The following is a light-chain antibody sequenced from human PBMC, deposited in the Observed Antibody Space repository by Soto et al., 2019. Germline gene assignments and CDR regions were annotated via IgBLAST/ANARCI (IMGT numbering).Light chain of an antibody. CDR2: DAS. CDR3: QQYNNWTLT. Sequence: ILMTQSPATLSVSPGERATLSCRASQSVSNNLAWYQQKPGQAPRLLIYDASTRATGIPARFSGSGSGTEFTLTISGLQSEDFAVYYCQQYNNWTLTFGGGTKVEIK. CDR1: QSVSNN. V-gene: IGKV3-15*01. J-gene: IGKJ4*01.